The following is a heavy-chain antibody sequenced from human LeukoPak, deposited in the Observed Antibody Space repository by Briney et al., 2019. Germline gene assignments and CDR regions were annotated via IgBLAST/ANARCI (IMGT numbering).Heavy chain of an antibody. CDR2: IKQDGSEK. V-gene: IGHV3-7*01. CDR1: EFTFSSYW. D-gene: IGHD1-1*01. Sequence: GGSLRLSCAASEFTFSSYWMTWFRQAPGKGLEWVANIKQDGSEKYYVDSVKGRFTISRDNAKNSLYLQMNSLRAEDTAVYYCARGVPTGIDYFDYWGQGTLVTVSS. CDR3: ARGVPTGIDYFDY. J-gene: IGHJ4*02.